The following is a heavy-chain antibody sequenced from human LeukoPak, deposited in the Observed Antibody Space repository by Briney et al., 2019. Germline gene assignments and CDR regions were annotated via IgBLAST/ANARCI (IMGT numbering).Heavy chain of an antibody. V-gene: IGHV3-30*03. J-gene: IGHJ6*02. Sequence: GGSLRLSCAASGFTFSSYGMHWVRQAPGKGLEWVAVISYDGSNKYYADSVKGRFTISRDNAKNSLYLQMNSLRAEDTAVYYCARYCSGGSCYFYYGMDVWGQGTTVTVSS. CDR2: ISYDGSNK. D-gene: IGHD2-15*01. CDR3: ARYCSGGSCYFYYGMDV. CDR1: GFTFSSYG.